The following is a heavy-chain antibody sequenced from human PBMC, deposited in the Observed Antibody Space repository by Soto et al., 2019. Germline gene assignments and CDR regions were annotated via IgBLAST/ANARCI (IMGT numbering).Heavy chain of an antibody. CDR2: ISYDGSNQ. CDR3: ARDRSSTYYYYGMDL. CDR1: GFSFSRHG. D-gene: IGHD6-19*01. Sequence: GGSLRLSCAASGFSFSRHGMHWVRQAPGKGLEWVAVISYDGSNQDYADSVKGRFSISRDNSKNTVYLQMNSLRVEDSAVYYCARDRSSTYYYYGMDLWGQGTTVTVSS. J-gene: IGHJ6*02. V-gene: IGHV3-30-3*01.